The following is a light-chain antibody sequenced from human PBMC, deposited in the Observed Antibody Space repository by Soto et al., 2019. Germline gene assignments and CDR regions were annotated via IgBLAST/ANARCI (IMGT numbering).Light chain of an antibody. Sequence: QSVLTQPPSASGTPGQRVTISCSGSSSNIGANTVNWYQQLPGTAPKLLISNNDQRPSGVPDRFSGSKSGTSASLAISGLQSEDGADYYCAAWDDSLYGRVFGSGTKLTVL. J-gene: IGLJ1*01. CDR3: AAWDDSLYGRV. V-gene: IGLV1-44*01. CDR2: NND. CDR1: SSNIGANT.